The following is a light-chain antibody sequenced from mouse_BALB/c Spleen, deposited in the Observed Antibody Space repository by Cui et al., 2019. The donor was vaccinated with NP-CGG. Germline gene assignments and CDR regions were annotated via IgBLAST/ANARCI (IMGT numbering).Light chain of an antibody. V-gene: IGLV1*01. Sequence: HAVVTHESALTTSPGETVTLTCRSSTGAVTTSNYANWVQEKPDHLFTGLIGGTNNQAPGVPARFSGSLIGDKAALTITGAQTEDEAIYFCALWYSNHWVFGGGTKLTVL. CDR3: ALWYSNHWV. J-gene: IGLJ1*01. CDR2: GTN. CDR1: TGAVTTSNY.